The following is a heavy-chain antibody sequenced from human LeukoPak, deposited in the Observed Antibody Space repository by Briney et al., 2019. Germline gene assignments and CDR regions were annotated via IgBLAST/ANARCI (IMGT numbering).Heavy chain of an antibody. J-gene: IGHJ4*02. CDR2: IGTRSNPI. Sequence: GGSVSLSCAVSGFTFSDFYMSWIRQAPGVGLVWISYIGTRSNPIYYADSVRGRFTLSRHDDNNSLYLQMNSQRDEDTAVYFCAREARGSGRDVDYWGQGILVTVSS. D-gene: IGHD1-26*01. CDR3: AREARGSGRDVDY. CDR1: GFTFSDFY. V-gene: IGHV3-11*01.